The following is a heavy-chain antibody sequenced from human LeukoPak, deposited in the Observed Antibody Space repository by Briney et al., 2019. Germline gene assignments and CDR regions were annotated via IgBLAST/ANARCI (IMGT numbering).Heavy chain of an antibody. Sequence: SETLSLTCTVSGGSISSNYWSWIRQPPGKGLEWIGYIYYSGSTNYNPSLKSRVTISVDTPKNQFSLKLSSVTAADTAVYYCARDRQTSDYYYYYMDVWGKGTTVTVSS. J-gene: IGHJ6*03. V-gene: IGHV4-59*01. CDR3: ARDRQTSDYYYYYMDV. CDR2: IYYSGST. CDR1: GGSISSNY. D-gene: IGHD1-1*01.